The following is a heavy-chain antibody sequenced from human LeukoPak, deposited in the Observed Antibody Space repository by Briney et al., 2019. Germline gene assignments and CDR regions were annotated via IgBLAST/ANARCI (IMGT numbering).Heavy chain of an antibody. V-gene: IGHV3-7*01. CDR3: ARARSNLDL. CDR1: GFIFSKYC. CDR2: MKQDGSEK. Sequence: GGSLRLSCEASGFIFSKYCMSWVRQAPGKGPEWVANMKQDGSEKFYMDSVKGRFTISRDNANNSLYLQMNNLSAEDTAVYYCARARSNLDLWGQGTMVTVSS. D-gene: IGHD2-15*01. J-gene: IGHJ3*01.